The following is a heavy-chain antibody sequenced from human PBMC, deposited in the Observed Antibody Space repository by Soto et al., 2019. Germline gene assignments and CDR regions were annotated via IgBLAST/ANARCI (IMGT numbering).Heavy chain of an antibody. Sequence: PGGSLRLSCAASVFGVTDHYMTWVRQAPGKGLEWVSVLYTGGSAYYDDSVQGLFTISRDSSTNTLYLQMNSLKVGATTFYFCARIFHDSTTYFDYW. CDR3: ARIFHDSTTYFDY. CDR1: VFGVTDHY. D-gene: IGHD4-17*01. CDR2: LYTGGSA. V-gene: IGHV3-53*01. J-gene: IGHJ4*01.